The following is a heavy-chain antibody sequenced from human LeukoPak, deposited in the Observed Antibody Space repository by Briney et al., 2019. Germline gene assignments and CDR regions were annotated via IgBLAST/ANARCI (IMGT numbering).Heavy chain of an antibody. CDR1: GFSLSTSGMC. D-gene: IGHD3-10*01. Sequence: SGPALVKPTQTLTLTCTFSGFSLSTSGMCVSWIRQPPGKALEWLARIDWDDDKYYSTSLKTRLTISKDTSKNQVVLTMTNMDPVDTATYYCARIEIANVGSYYIDYWGQGTLVTVSS. J-gene: IGHJ4*02. CDR3: ARIEIANVGSYYIDY. V-gene: IGHV2-70*11. CDR2: IDWDDDK.